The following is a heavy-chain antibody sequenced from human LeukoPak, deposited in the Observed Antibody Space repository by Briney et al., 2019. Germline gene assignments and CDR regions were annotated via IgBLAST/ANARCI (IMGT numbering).Heavy chain of an antibody. CDR1: GYTFTKSY. CDR3: ARYSYGDAGDY. D-gene: IGHD4-17*01. Sequence: ASVKVSCKASGYTFTKSYIHWVRQAPGQGLEWMGWISAYNGNTNYAQKLQGRVTTTTDTSTSTAYMELRSLRSDDTAVYYCARYSYGDAGDYWGQGTLVTVSS. CDR2: ISAYNGNT. J-gene: IGHJ4*02. V-gene: IGHV1-18*04.